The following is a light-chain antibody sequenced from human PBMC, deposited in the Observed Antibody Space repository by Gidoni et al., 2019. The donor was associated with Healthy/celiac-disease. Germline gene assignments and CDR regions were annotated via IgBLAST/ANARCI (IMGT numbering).Light chain of an antibody. CDR1: QSLLHSNAYNY. CDR2: LGS. Sequence: DIVMTHSLPVTPGEPASISCRSSQSLLHSNAYNYLDWYLQKPGQSPQLLIYLGSNRASGVPDRFSGSGSGTDFTLKISRVEAEDVGVYYCMQALQTPMYTFGQGTKLEIK. CDR3: MQALQTPMYT. V-gene: IGKV2-28*01. J-gene: IGKJ2*01.